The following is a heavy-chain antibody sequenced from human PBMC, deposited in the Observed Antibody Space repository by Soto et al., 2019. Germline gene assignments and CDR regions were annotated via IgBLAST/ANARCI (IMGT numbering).Heavy chain of an antibody. CDR2: IIPIFGTA. CDR1: GGTFSSYA. CDR3: ATTSRSYYGMDV. D-gene: IGHD4-17*01. V-gene: IGHV1-69*12. Sequence: QVQLVQSGAEVKKPGSSVKVSCKASGGTFSSYAISWVRQAPGQGLEWMGGIIPIFGTANYAQKFQGRVTITADESTSTAYMELSSLRSEDTAVYWAATTSRSYYGMDVWGQGTTVTVSS. J-gene: IGHJ6*02.